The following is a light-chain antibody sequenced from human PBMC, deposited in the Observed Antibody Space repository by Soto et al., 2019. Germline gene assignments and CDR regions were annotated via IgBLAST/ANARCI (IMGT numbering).Light chain of an antibody. Sequence: EIGLTQSPCTLSFSPCERSARSCRAIQSVSSSYLAWYQQKPGQAPRLLIYGASTRATGIPARFSGSGSGTEFTLTISRLEPDDFAVYYCQQYGASPPWTFGQGTKVDIK. CDR3: QQYGASPPWT. CDR1: QSVSSSY. J-gene: IGKJ1*01. CDR2: GAS. V-gene: IGKV3-20*01.